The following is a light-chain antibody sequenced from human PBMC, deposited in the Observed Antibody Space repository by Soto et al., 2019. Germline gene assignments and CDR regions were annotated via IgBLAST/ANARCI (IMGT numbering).Light chain of an antibody. CDR3: QQSYSRPYT. V-gene: IGKV1-39*01. CDR1: QSISSH. CDR2: AAS. J-gene: IGKJ2*01. Sequence: DIQMTQSPSSLSASVGDRVTITCRASQSISSHLNWYQQKPGKAPKFLIYAASSLRSGVPSRFSGSGSGTDFTLTITSLQPEDFATYSSQQSYSRPYTFGQGTKLEIK.